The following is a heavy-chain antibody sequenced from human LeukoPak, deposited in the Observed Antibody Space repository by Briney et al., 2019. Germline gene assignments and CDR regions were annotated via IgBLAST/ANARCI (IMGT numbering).Heavy chain of an antibody. CDR1: GYTLTELS. J-gene: IGHJ4*02. CDR3: AREGYCSSTSCNDFDY. CDR2: FDPEDGET. V-gene: IGHV1-24*01. Sequence: ASVKVSCKVSGYTLTELSMHWVRQAPGKGLEWMGGFDPEDGETIYAQKFQGRVTMTRDTSTSTVYMELSSLRSEDTAVYYCAREGYCSSTSCNDFDYWGQGTLVTVSS. D-gene: IGHD2-2*01.